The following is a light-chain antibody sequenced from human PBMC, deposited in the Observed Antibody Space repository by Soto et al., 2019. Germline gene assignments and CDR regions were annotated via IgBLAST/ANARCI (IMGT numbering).Light chain of an antibody. V-gene: IGKV1-12*01. Sequence: DSQMNQSPSSLSASVGDRVAITCRASQGITRWLAWYQQKPGKAPNLLIYAASTLQSGVPSRFSGSGSGTDFTLTISRLQPEDFATYHCQQAKSFPYTFGQGTRLEIK. J-gene: IGKJ5*01. CDR2: AAS. CDR3: QQAKSFPYT. CDR1: QGITRW.